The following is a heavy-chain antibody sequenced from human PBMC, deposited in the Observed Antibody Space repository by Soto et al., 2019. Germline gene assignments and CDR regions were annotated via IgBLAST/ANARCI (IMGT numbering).Heavy chain of an antibody. Sequence: GGSLRLSCAASGFTFSSYGMHWVRQAPGKGLEWVAVIWYDGSNKYYADSVKGRFTISRDNSKNTLYLQMNSLRAEDTAVFYCARGRGLYSSGSSYFDYWGQGTLVTVSS. V-gene: IGHV3-33*01. J-gene: IGHJ4*02. CDR1: GFTFSSYG. D-gene: IGHD6-19*01. CDR2: IWYDGSNK. CDR3: ARGRGLYSSGSSYFDY.